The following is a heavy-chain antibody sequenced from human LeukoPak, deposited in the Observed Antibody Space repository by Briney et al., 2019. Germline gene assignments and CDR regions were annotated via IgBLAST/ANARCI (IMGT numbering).Heavy chain of an antibody. CDR1: GGSISSYY. J-gene: IGHJ4*02. Sequence: SETLSLTRTVSGGSISSYYWSWIRQPAGKGLEWIGRIYTSGSTNYNPSLKSRVTMSVDTSKNQFSLKLSSVTAADTAVYYCARLYSSGWYYSRGDYFDYWGQGTLVTVSS. V-gene: IGHV4-4*07. CDR3: ARLYSSGWYYSRGDYFDY. D-gene: IGHD6-19*01. CDR2: IYTSGST.